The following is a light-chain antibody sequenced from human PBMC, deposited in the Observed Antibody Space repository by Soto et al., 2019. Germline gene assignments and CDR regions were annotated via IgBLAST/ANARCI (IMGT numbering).Light chain of an antibody. J-gene: IGLJ2*01. CDR2: LNSDGSH. CDR1: SGHTNYH. V-gene: IGLV4-69*01. Sequence: QSVLTQSPSVSASPGASVKLTCTLSSGHTNYHIAWHQQQPQKGPRYVMKLNSDGSHSKGDGIPDRFSGSSSGAERYLTISSLQSEDEADYYCQTWDSGIVVFGGGTKLTVL. CDR3: QTWDSGIVV.